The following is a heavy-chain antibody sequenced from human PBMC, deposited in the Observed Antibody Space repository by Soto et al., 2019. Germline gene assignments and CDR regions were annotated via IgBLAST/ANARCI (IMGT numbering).Heavy chain of an antibody. Sequence: GGSLRLSCAASGFTFSNYGMHWVRQAPGKGLEWVAVIWYDGNNKYYADSVKGRFTISRDNSNNTLYVQMTSLRAEDTAVYYCARGLHSLFDYWGQGTLVTVSA. CDR1: GFTFSNYG. CDR2: IWYDGNNK. D-gene: IGHD2-21*01. CDR3: ARGLHSLFDY. V-gene: IGHV3-33*01. J-gene: IGHJ4*02.